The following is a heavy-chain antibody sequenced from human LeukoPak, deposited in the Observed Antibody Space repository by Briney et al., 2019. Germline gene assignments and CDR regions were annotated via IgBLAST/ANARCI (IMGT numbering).Heavy chain of an antibody. D-gene: IGHD7-27*01. J-gene: IGHJ6*02. Sequence: PSETLSLTRTVSGGSISSYYWSWIRQPPGKGLEWIGYIYYSGSTNYNPSLKSRVTLSVDTSKNQFSLRLGSVTAADTAVYYCARLLGMDYYYYYGMDVWGQGTTVTVSS. CDR1: GGSISSYY. CDR2: IYYSGST. CDR3: ARLLGMDYYYYYGMDV. V-gene: IGHV4-59*01.